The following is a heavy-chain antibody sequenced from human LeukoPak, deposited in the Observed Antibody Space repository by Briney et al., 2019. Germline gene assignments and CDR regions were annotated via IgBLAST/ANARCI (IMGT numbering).Heavy chain of an antibody. CDR1: GFTFSSYG. CDR3: ARRDSGSRGFDS. CDR2: IRYDGSNK. V-gene: IGHV3-30*02. D-gene: IGHD3-10*01. J-gene: IGHJ4*02. Sequence: GGSLRLSCAASGFTFSSYGMHWVGQAPGKGLEWVAFIRYDGSNKYYADSVKGRFTISRDNSKNTLYLQMNSLRAEDTAVYYCARRDSGSRGFDSWGQGTLVTVSS.